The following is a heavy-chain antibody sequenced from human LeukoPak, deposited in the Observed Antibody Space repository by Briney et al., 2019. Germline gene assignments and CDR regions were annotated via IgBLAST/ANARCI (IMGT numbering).Heavy chain of an antibody. J-gene: IGHJ4*02. Sequence: GASVKVSCTASGYTFTSYDISWVRLAPGQGPEWMGWINTTNGDTHYAQKVQGRVTMTTDTSRSTAYMELRSLRSDDTAVYFCARDKRRDVTYSCFDHWGQGTLVTVSS. CDR3: ARDKRRDVTYSCFDH. V-gene: IGHV1-18*01. D-gene: IGHD5-24*01. CDR1: GYTFTSYD. CDR2: INTTNGDT.